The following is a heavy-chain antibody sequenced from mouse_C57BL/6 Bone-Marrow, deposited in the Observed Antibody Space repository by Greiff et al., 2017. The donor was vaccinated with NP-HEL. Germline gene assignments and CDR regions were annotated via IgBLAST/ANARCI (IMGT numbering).Heavy chain of an antibody. D-gene: IGHD1-1*01. CDR2: IYPRSGNT. J-gene: IGHJ1*03. CDR3: AREKCYYGSLYFDV. CDR1: GYTFTSYG. V-gene: IGHV1-81*01. Sequence: VQLQQSGAELARPGASVKLSCKASGYTFTSYGISWVKQRTGQGLEWIGEIYPRSGNTYYNEKFKGKATLTADKSSSTAYMELRSLTSEDSAVDFCAREKCYYGSLYFDVWGTGTTVTVSS.